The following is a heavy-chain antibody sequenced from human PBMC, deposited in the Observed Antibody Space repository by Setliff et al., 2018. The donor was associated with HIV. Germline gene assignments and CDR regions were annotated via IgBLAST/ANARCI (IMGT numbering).Heavy chain of an antibody. V-gene: IGHV1-8*02. Sequence: ASVKVSCKASGYTFTSYDINWVRQATGQGLEWMGWMNPNSGNTGYAQKFQGRLTMTRNTSISTAYMELRSLGSDDTAVYFCARRASTAEVFDYWGQGTLVTVSS. D-gene: IGHD1-1*01. CDR2: MNPNSGNT. CDR3: ARRASTAEVFDY. J-gene: IGHJ4*02. CDR1: GYTFTSYD.